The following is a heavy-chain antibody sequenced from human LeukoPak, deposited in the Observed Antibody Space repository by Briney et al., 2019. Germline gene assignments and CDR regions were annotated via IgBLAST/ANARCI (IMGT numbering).Heavy chain of an antibody. CDR2: ICSDTST. CDR1: GFTVSSKY. J-gene: IGHJ4*02. V-gene: IGHV3-66*01. Sequence: GGSLRLSCAASGFTVSSKYMCWVRQAPGKGLEFVSVICSDTSTYYADSVKGRFTISRDNSKNTLYLQMNSLRVEDTAVYYCAKGPRASGWTYFDYWGQGTLVTVSS. CDR3: AKGPRASGWTYFDY. D-gene: IGHD6-19*01.